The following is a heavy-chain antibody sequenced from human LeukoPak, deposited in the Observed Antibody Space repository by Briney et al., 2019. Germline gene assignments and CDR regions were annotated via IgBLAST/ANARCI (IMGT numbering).Heavy chain of an antibody. CDR1: GGTFSSYA. D-gene: IGHD2-2*01. V-gene: IGHV7-4-1*02. J-gene: IGHJ6*02. Sequence: ASVKVSCKASGGTFSSYAISWVRQAPGQGLEWMGWINTNTGNPTYAQGFTGRFVFSLDTSVSTAYLQISSLKAEDTAVYYCARGAEYQLLYYYYYGMDVWGQGTTVTVSS. CDR3: ARGAEYQLLYYYYYGMDV. CDR2: INTNTGNP.